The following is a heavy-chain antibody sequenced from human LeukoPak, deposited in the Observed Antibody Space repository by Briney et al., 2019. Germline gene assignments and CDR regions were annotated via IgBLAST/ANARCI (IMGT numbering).Heavy chain of an antibody. V-gene: IGHV3-21*01. J-gene: IGHJ3*02. CDR1: GFTFSSYS. D-gene: IGHD3-10*01. CDR3: ARGSDYYGSGSYFIDAFDI. CDR2: ISSSSSYI. Sequence: GGSLRLSCAASGFTFSSYSMNWVRQAPGKGLEWVSSISSSSSYIYYADSVKGRFTISRGNAKNSLYLQMNSLRAEDTAVYYCARGSDYYGSGSYFIDAFDIWGQGTVVTVSS.